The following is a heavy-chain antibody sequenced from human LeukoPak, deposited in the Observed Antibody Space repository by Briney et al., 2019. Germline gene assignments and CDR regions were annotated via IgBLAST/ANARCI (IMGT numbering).Heavy chain of an antibody. Sequence: GASVKVACKASGYTFTDYDITWVLQAPEQGLEWMVRISAYNGHTNYAQKLQGRITVTTDPSTSTSYMELRSLRSDDTAVYYCARRGLGTTQRYFEYWGQGTLVIVSS. J-gene: IGHJ4*02. CDR2: ISAYNGHT. CDR1: GYTFTDYD. CDR3: ARRGLGTTQRYFEY. V-gene: IGHV1-18*01. D-gene: IGHD1-7*01.